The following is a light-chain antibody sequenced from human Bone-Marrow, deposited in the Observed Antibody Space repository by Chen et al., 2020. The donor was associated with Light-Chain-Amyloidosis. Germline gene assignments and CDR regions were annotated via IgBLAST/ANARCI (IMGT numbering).Light chain of an antibody. Sequence: QSALTQPASVSGSPRQSITISCTGTSSDVGGDNHVSWYQQHPDKATKLMIYEVTNRPSWVPDRFSGSKSDNTASLTISGLQTEDEADYFCSSYTITNTLVFGSGTRVTVL. J-gene: IGLJ1*01. CDR1: SSDVGGDNH. CDR3: SSYTITNTLV. V-gene: IGLV2-14*01. CDR2: EVT.